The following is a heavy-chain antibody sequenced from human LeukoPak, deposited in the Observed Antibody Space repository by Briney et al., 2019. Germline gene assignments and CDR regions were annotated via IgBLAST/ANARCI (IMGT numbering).Heavy chain of an antibody. V-gene: IGHV1-2*02. CDR3: EREGYDKNWFDP. Sequence: GASVKVSCKASGYTFTGYYMHWVRPAPGQGLEWMGWINPNSGGANYAQKFQGRVTMTRDTSISTAYMELSRLRSDDTAVYYCEREGYDKNWFDPWGQGTLVTVSS. J-gene: IGHJ5*02. CDR1: GYTFTGYY. CDR2: INPNSGGA. D-gene: IGHD2-15*01.